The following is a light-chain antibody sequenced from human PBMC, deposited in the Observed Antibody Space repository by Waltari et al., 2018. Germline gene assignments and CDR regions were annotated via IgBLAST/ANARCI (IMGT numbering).Light chain of an antibody. J-gene: IGKJ4*01. CDR2: DAS. CDR1: QSVGGY. V-gene: IGKV3-11*01. Sequence: EIVLTQSPATLSLSPGEGATLSCRASQSVGGYLAWYQQKPGQAPRPLIYDASKRAAGIPARFSGSGSGTDFTLTITSLEPEDYALYFCQQRTDSVTFGGGTKVEIK. CDR3: QQRTDSVT.